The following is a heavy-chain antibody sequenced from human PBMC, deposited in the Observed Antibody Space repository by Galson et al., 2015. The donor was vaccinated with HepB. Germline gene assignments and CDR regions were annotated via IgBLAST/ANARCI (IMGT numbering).Heavy chain of an antibody. CDR1: RFSLSTSGMR. CDR3: ARIFFGYSSGWYDY. CDR2: IDWDDDK. V-gene: IGHV2-70*04. Sequence: PALVKPTQTLTLTCTFSRFSLSTSGMRVSWIRQPPGKALEWLARIDWDDDKFYSTSLKTRLTIPKDTSKNQVVLTMTNMDPVDTATYYCARIFFGYSSGWYDYWGQGTLVTVSS. J-gene: IGHJ4*02. D-gene: IGHD6-19*01.